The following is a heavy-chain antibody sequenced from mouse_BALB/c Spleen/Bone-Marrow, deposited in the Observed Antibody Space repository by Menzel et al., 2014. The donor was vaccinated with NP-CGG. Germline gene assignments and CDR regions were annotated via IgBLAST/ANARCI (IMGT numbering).Heavy chain of an antibody. D-gene: IGHD2-14*01. CDR1: GYAFTNYL. V-gene: IGHV1-54*02. CDR3: ARSKVLYAMDY. CDR2: INPGSGGT. J-gene: IGHJ4*01. Sequence: QVHVKQSGAELVRPGTSVKVSCKASGYAFTNYLIEWVKQRPGQGLEWIGVINPGSGGTNYNEKFKGKATFTAETSSNTAYMQLSSLTSEDSAVYYCARSKVLYAMDYWGQGTSVTVSS.